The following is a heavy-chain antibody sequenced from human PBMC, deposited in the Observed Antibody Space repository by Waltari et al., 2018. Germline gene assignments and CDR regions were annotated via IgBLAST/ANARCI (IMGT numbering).Heavy chain of an antibody. CDR2: INPNSGGT. CDR1: GYTFTGYY. D-gene: IGHD5-12*01. Sequence: QVQLVQSGAEVKKPGASVKVSCKASGYTFTGYYMHWVRQAPGQGLEWMGWINPNSGGTNYAQKFQGRVTMTRDTSISTAYMELSRLRSDDTAVYYCARVRYSGYDHYYYYYMDVWGKGTTVTVSS. J-gene: IGHJ6*03. V-gene: IGHV1-2*02. CDR3: ARVRYSGYDHYYYYYMDV.